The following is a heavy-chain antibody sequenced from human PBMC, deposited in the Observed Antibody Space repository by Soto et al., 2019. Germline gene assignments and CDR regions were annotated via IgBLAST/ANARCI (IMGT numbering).Heavy chain of an antibody. D-gene: IGHD6-6*01. CDR1: GFTVSNNY. CDR2: IYDGGST. V-gene: IGHV3-66*01. CDR3: ARAHGQRVNRPFDY. J-gene: IGHJ4*02. Sequence: QPGGSLRLSCAASGFTVSNNYMSWVRQAPGKGLEWVSVIYDGGSTYYAESVKDRFTISRDNSKNTLYLQMSSLRAEDTAVYYCARAHGQRVNRPFDYWGQGT.